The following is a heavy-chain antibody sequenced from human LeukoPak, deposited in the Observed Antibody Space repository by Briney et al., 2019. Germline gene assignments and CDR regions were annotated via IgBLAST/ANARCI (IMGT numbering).Heavy chain of an antibody. V-gene: IGHV4-30-4*08. CDR3: AREEDTAMVRGSGSFDY. CDR2: IYYSGST. Sequence: SETLSLTCTVSGGSISSGDYYWSWIRQPPGKGLEWIGYIYYSGSTYYNPSLKSRVTISVDTYKNQFSLKLSSVTAADTAVYYCAREEDTAMVRGSGSFDYWGQGTLVTVSS. J-gene: IGHJ4*02. D-gene: IGHD5-18*01. CDR1: GGSISSGDYY.